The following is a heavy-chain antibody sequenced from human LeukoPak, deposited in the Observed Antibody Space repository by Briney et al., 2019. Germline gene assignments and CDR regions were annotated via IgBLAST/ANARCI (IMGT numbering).Heavy chain of an antibody. CDR2: IFASGST. CDR1: GGSISSYS. CDR3: AREGSAFDI. Sequence: PSETLSLTCTVSGGSISSYSWSWIRQPAGKGVEWIGRIFASGSTKYNPSLKSRVTMSVETSKNQFSLKLSSVTAADTAVYYCAREGSAFDIWGQGTMVTVSS. V-gene: IGHV4-4*07. J-gene: IGHJ3*02.